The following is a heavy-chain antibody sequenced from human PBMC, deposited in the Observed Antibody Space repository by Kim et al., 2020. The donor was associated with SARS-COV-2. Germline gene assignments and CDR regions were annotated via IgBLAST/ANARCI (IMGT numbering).Heavy chain of an antibody. Sequence: GGSLRLSCAASGFTFSSYGMHWVRQAPGKGLEWVAVISYDGSNKYYADSVKGRFTISRDNSKNTLYLQMNSLRAEDTAVYYCAKDGGHMIVVVIIDYGG. CDR2: ISYDGSNK. V-gene: IGHV3-30*18. J-gene: IGHJ4*01. CDR3: AKDGGHMIVVVIIDY. D-gene: IGHD3-22*01. CDR1: GFTFSSYG.